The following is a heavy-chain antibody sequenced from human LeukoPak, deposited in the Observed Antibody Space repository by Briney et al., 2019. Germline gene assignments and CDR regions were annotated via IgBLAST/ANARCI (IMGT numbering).Heavy chain of an antibody. D-gene: IGHD3-16*01. CDR3: AKDGRIVGGEDAFDI. CDR2: ISGSGGST. Sequence: GGSLRLSCAASGFTFSSYAMSWVRQAPGKGLEWVSAISGSGGSTYYADSVRGRFTISRDNSKNTLYLQMNSLRAEDTAVYYYAKDGRIVGGEDAFDIWGQGTMVTVSS. J-gene: IGHJ3*02. V-gene: IGHV3-23*01. CDR1: GFTFSSYA.